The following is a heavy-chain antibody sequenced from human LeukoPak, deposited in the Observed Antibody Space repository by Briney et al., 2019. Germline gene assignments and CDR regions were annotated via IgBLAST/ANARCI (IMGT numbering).Heavy chain of an antibody. CDR1: GYTFTSYG. CDR3: AMGTVTTSWFDP. Sequence: RASVKVSCKASGYTFTSYGISWVRQAPGQGLEWMGWISAYNGNTNYAKKLQGRVTMTTDTSTSTAYMELRSLRSDDTAVYYCAMGTVTTSWFDPWGQGTLVTVSS. D-gene: IGHD4-11*01. V-gene: IGHV1-18*01. J-gene: IGHJ5*02. CDR2: ISAYNGNT.